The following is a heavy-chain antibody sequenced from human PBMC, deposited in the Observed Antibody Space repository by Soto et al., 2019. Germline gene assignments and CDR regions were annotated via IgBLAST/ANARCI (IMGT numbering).Heavy chain of an antibody. D-gene: IGHD2-8*01. CDR2: ISGSGFKK. J-gene: IGHJ5*02. CDR1: CFIFENFG. CDR3: ATNKGVELVPLANVDWVDP. V-gene: IGHV3-23*01. Sequence: HPGGSLRLSCAASCFIFENFGMSWVRQAPGKGLEWISSISGSGFKKYYADSVKGRFTISRDNSKSTVYLELNNLSAEDTAVYHCATNKGVELVPLANVDWVDPWGQRSVVTVPS.